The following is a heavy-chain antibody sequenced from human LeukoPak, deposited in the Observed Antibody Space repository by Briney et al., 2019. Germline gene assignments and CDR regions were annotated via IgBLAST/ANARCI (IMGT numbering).Heavy chain of an antibody. V-gene: IGHV5-51*01. CDR3: ASHDYGDYGTFKF. D-gene: IGHD4-17*01. Sequence: GESLKISCKGSACTFINYWIGWVRQMPGKGLEWMGIIYPSDSDTRYSPSFRGQVTISADKSISTAYLQWSSLKASDTAMYYCASHDYGDYGTFKFWGQGTLVTVSS. J-gene: IGHJ4*02. CDR2: IYPSDSDT. CDR1: ACTFINYW.